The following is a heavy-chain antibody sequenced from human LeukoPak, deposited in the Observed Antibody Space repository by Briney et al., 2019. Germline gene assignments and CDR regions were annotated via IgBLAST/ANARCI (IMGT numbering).Heavy chain of an antibody. CDR1: GFTFSSYW. Sequence: SGGSLRLSCAASGFTFSSYWMHWVRQVPGKGLVWVARINPGGSSTTYADSVKGRFTISRDNAKNTLYLQMDSLRAEDTGVYYCARSNQADDYWGQGTLVTVSS. CDR3: ARSNQADDY. V-gene: IGHV3-74*01. D-gene: IGHD1-14*01. CDR2: INPGGSST. J-gene: IGHJ4*02.